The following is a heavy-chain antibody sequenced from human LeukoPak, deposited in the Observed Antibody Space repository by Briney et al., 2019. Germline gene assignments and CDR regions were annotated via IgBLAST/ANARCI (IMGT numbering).Heavy chain of an antibody. CDR2: VTDSGSYT. CDR1: GFTFSSYE. V-gene: IGHV3-11*05. J-gene: IGHJ4*02. D-gene: IGHD6-19*01. Sequence: PGGSLRLSCAASGFTFSSYEMTWIRQAPGKGLEWVSYVTDSGSYTNYADSVKGRFTISRDNAMNSLYLQMNSLRAEDTAVYYCARDISGWRYYFDCWGQGTLVTVSS. CDR3: ARDISGWRYYFDC.